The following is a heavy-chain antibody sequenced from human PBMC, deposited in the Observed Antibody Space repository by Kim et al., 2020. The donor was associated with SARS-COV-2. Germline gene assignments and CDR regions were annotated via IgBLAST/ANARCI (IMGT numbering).Heavy chain of an antibody. J-gene: IGHJ6*02. CDR3: ARGITMVRGVILYYYAMDV. Sequence: EGSLRLSCAASGFTLSSYGMHWVRQAPGKGLEWVAVMWYDGTNKYYGDSLKGRFTISRDNSENTLYLHIYSLRAEDTAVYYCARGITMVRGVILYYYAMDVWGQGTTVTVSS. V-gene: IGHV3-33*01. CDR1: GFTLSSYG. D-gene: IGHD3-10*01. CDR2: MWYDGTNK.